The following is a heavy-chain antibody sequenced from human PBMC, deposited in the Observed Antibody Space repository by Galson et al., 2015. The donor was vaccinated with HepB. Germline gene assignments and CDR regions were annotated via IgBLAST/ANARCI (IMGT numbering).Heavy chain of an antibody. CDR2: ISYDGSRK. V-gene: IGHV3-30*18. CDR3: AKSALPSSRNRPPWSRQVWPPPQATQPQYYYYMDV. J-gene: IGHJ6*03. CDR1: GFTFSSCR. D-gene: IGHD1-14*01. Sequence: SLRLSCAASGFTFSSCRMHWVRQTPGKGLEWVALISYDGSRKSYVDSVKGRFTISRDNSKNTLYLQMNSLRTEDTAIYYCAKSALPSSRNRPPWSRQVWPPPQATQPQYYYYMDVWGTGTTVTVSS.